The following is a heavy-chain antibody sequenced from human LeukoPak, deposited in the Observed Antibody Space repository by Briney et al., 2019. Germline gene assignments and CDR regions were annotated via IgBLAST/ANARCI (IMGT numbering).Heavy chain of an antibody. CDR2: INHSGST. CDR1: GFTFSNAW. CDR3: ARLNYDFWSGYYKGDYGMDV. D-gene: IGHD3-3*01. J-gene: IGHJ6*02. V-gene: IGHV4-34*01. Sequence: SGGSLRLSCAASGFTFSNAWMSWVRQPPGKGLEWIGEINHSGSTNYNPSLKSRVTISVDTSKNQFSLKLSSVTAADTAVYYCARLNYDFWSGYYKGDYGMDVWGQGTTVTVSS.